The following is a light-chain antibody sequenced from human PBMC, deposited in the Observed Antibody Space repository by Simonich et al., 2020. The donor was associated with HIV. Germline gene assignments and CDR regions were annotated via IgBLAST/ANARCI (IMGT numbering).Light chain of an antibody. Sequence: SYELTQPPSVSVSPGQTASITCSGDALPKQYAYWYQQKPGQAPVLVIYKDSERPSGIPELCSGSSSGTTVTLTISAVQAEDEADYYCQSPDSSGTYWVFGGGTKLTVL. J-gene: IGLJ3*02. CDR2: KDS. CDR3: QSPDSSGTYWV. V-gene: IGLV3-25*03. CDR1: ALPKQY.